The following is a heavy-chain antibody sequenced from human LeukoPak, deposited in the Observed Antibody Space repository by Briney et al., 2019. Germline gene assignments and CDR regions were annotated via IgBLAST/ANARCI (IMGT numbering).Heavy chain of an antibody. V-gene: IGHV1-2*02. Sequence: GASVKVSCKASGYTFTGYYMHWVRQAPGQGLEWMGWINPNSGGTNYAQKFQGRVTMTRDTSISTAYMELSRLRSDDTAVYYCARTALVVPAAASFDYWGQGTLVTVSS. J-gene: IGHJ4*02. D-gene: IGHD2-2*01. CDR1: GYTFTGYY. CDR3: ARTALVVPAAASFDY. CDR2: INPNSGGT.